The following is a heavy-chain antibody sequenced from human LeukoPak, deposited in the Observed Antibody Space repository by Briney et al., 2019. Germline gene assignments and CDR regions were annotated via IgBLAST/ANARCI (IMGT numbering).Heavy chain of an antibody. J-gene: IGHJ5*02. D-gene: IGHD3-22*01. CDR2: IIPIFGTA. CDR3: ARTDYYDSSGYYP. Sequence: GASVKVSCKASGGTFSSYAISWVRQAPGQGLEWMGGIIPIFGTANYAQKFKGRVTITTDESTSTAYMELSSLRSEDTAVYYCARTDYYDSSGYYPWGQGTLVTVSS. CDR1: GGTFSSYA. V-gene: IGHV1-69*05.